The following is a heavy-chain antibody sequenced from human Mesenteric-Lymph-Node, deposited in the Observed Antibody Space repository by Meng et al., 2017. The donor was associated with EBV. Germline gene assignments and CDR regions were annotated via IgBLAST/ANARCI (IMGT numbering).Heavy chain of an antibody. D-gene: IGHD3-16*01. J-gene: IGHJ4*02. CDR1: GGSFSGYY. V-gene: IGHV4-34*01. Sequence: QVQLHPGGAGLLKPSETLSLTCAVYGGSFSGYYWSWIRQPPGKGLEWIGEINHSGSTNYNPSLKSRVTISVDTSKNQFSLKLSSVTAADTAVYYCARVSLIWGGATLWGQGTLVTVSS. CDR3: ARVSLIWGGATL. CDR2: INHSGST.